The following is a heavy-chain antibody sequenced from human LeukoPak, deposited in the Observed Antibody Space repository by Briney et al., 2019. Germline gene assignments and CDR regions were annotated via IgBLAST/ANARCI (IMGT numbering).Heavy chain of an antibody. CDR2: IYTSGST. D-gene: IGHD3-3*01. Sequence: SQTPSLTCTVSGGSISSGSYYWSWIRQPAGKGLEWIGRIYTSGSTNYNPSLKSRVTISVDTSKNQFSLKLSSVTAADTAVYYCARVRRITIFGVVIRDYFDYWGQGTLVTVSS. CDR3: ARVRRITIFGVVIRDYFDY. J-gene: IGHJ4*02. CDR1: GGSISSGSYY. V-gene: IGHV4-61*02.